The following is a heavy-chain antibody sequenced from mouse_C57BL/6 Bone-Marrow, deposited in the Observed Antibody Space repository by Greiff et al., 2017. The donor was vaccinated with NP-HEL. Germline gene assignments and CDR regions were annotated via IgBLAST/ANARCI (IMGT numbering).Heavy chain of an antibody. Sequence: QVQLQQSGAELARPGASVKLSCKASGYTFTSYGISWVKQRTGQGLEWIGEIYPRSGNTYYNEKFKGKATLTADKSSSTAYMELRSLTSEDSAVNFCARRGIKRGFACWGQGTLVTVSA. CDR2: IYPRSGNT. D-gene: IGHD2-4*01. CDR3: ARRGIKRGFAC. V-gene: IGHV1-81*01. J-gene: IGHJ3*01. CDR1: GYTFTSYG.